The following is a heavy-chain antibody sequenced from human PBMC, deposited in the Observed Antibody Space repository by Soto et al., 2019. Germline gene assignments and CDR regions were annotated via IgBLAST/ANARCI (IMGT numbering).Heavy chain of an antibody. J-gene: IGHJ4*02. V-gene: IGHV2-26*01. CDR1: GFSLSNARMG. CDR3: ARTYYYDSSGYYRDY. Sequence: SGPTLVNPTEPLTLTCTVSGFSLSNARMGVSWIRQPPGKALEWLAHIFSNDEKSYSTSLKSRLTISKDTSKSQVVLTMTNMDPVDTATYYCARTYYYDSSGYYRDYWGQGTLVTVSS. D-gene: IGHD3-22*01. CDR2: IFSNDEK.